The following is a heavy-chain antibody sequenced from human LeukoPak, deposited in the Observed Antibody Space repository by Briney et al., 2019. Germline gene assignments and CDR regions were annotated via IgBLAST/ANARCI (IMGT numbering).Heavy chain of an antibody. V-gene: IGHV4-34*01. CDR3: AWEGGEYQLLEAY. J-gene: IGHJ4*02. D-gene: IGHD2-2*01. CDR1: GGSFSGYY. CDR2: INHSGST. Sequence: SETLSLTCAVYGGSFSGYYWSWIRQPPGKGLQWIGEINHSGSTNYNPSLKSRVTISVDTSKNQFSLKLSSVTAADTAVYYCAWEGGEYQLLEAYSGQRTLVTVSS.